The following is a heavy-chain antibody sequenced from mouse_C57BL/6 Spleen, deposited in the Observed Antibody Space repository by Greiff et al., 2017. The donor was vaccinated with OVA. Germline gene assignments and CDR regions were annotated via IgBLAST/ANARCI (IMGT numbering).Heavy chain of an antibody. J-gene: IGHJ3*01. CDR2: ISDGGSYT. D-gene: IGHD1-1*01. CDR3: ARDEHYYGSSPWFAY. V-gene: IGHV5-4*01. CDR1: GFTFSSYA. Sequence: EVQLVESGGGLVKPGGSLKLSCAASGFTFSSYAMSWVRQTPEKRLEWVATISDGGSYTYYPDNVKGRFTISRDTAKNNLYLQMSHLKSEDTAMYYCARDEHYYGSSPWFAYWGQGTLVTVSA.